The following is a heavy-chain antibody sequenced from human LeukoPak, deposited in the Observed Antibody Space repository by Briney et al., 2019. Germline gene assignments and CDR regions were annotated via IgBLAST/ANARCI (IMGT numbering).Heavy chain of an antibody. Sequence: VQPGGSLRLSCAASGFTFSSYAMSWVRQAPGKGLEWVSRISGGGGSTYYADSVKGRFTISRDNSKNTLCLQMNSLRAEDTAVYYCARDISTGYYSPNWGQGTLVTVSS. V-gene: IGHV3-23*01. CDR2: ISGGGGST. J-gene: IGHJ4*02. CDR3: ARDISTGYYSPN. D-gene: IGHD3-9*01. CDR1: GFTFSSYA.